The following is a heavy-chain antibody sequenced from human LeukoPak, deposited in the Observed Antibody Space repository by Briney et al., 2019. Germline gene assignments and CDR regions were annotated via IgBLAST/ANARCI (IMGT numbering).Heavy chain of an antibody. Sequence: PGGSLRLSCAASGFTFSNSAMNWVRQAPGKGLEWVSYISRDGGTIYHADSVKGRFSISRDSARNSVYLQMNSLRAEDTAVYYCARGPYAGGHYFDFWGQGTLATVSS. J-gene: IGHJ4*02. CDR2: ISRDGGTI. CDR3: ARGPYAGGHYFDF. V-gene: IGHV3-48*01. D-gene: IGHD2-2*01. CDR1: GFTFSNSA.